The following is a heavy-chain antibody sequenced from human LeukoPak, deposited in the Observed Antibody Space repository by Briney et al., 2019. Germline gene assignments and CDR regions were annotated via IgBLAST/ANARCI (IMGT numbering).Heavy chain of an antibody. CDR2: TYPGDSDT. J-gene: IGHJ1*01. D-gene: IGHD6-19*01. Sequence: GESLKISCKGSGYSFTSYWIGCVRQMPGKGLEWMGITYPGDSDTRYSPSFQGQVTILADKSISTAYLQWSSLKASDTAMYYCARRDSSGWYCYQHWGQGNLVTVSS. CDR3: ARRDSSGWYCYQH. V-gene: IGHV5-51*01. CDR1: GYSFTSYW.